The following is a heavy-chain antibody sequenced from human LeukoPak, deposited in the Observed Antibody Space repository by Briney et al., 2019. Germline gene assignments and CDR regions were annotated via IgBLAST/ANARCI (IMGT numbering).Heavy chain of an antibody. CDR1: GGSISSGGYS. V-gene: IGHV4-30-2*01. Sequence: SETLSLTCAVSGGSISSGGYSWSWIRQPPGKGLEWIGYIYHSGSTYYNPSLKSRVTISVDRSKNQFSLKLSSVTAADTAVYYCARVMVRGVNSAFGFDYWGQGTLVTVSS. CDR3: ARVMVRGVNSAFGFDY. D-gene: IGHD3-10*01. CDR2: IYHSGST. J-gene: IGHJ4*02.